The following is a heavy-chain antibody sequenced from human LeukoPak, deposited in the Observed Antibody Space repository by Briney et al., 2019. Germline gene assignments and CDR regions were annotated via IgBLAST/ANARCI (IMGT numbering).Heavy chain of an antibody. J-gene: IGHJ5*02. CDR3: ARVDRGYCSSTSCSSRRWFDP. D-gene: IGHD2-2*01. V-gene: IGHV1-2*02. Sequence: ASVKVSCRASGYTFTDYYIHWVLQAPGQGLEWMGWINPNRGGTFYAQKSQGRVTMTRDTSITTAYMEMSGLKSDDTAVYYCARVDRGYCSSTSCSSRRWFDPWGQGTLVTVSS. CDR2: INPNRGGT. CDR1: GYTFTDYY.